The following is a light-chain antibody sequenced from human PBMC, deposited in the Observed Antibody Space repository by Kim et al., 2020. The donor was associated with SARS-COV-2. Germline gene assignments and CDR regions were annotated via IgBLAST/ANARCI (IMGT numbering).Light chain of an antibody. CDR1: HSATTS. V-gene: IGKV3D-15*01. J-gene: IGKJ4*01. CDR2: GAS. Sequence: SPGEGATLSGRARHSATTSLAGYQQKPGQEPRRLIYGASTRASGSPARFSGSGSGTDFTLTISSLQSEDSAVYYCQEYNSWPTLSFGGGTKVDIK. CDR3: QEYNSWPTLS.